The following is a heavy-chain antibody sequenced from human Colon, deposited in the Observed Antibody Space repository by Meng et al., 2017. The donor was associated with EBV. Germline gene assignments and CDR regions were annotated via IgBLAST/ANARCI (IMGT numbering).Heavy chain of an antibody. CDR3: ALGTCGTNCFYFYF. D-gene: IGHD2-2*01. CDR1: GYTFSDYS. J-gene: IGHJ4*02. Sequence: QVQLVQSGAELKTPGASVKVSCKGSGYTFSDYSMHWVRQAPGQRLEWMGWINAGNGDTQYSQNFQGRVTFTRDTSATTTYMELNSLRSEDTAVYYCALGTCGTNCFYFYFWGQGALGTVDS. CDR2: INAGNGDT. V-gene: IGHV1-3*01.